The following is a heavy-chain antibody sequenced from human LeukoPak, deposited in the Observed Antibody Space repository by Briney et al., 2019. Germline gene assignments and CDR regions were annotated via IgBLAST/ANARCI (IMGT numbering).Heavy chain of an antibody. CDR2: INPNSGAT. CDR3: GRGNRVAGIDP. J-gene: IGHJ5*01. D-gene: IGHD6-19*01. Sequence: ASVNVSCKASKYTFTGYYIHWVRQAPGQGLEGMGWINPNSGATDYAQKFQGRVTMTKDTSISTAYMELTTLTSDDMALYYCGRGNRVAGIDPWGQRTLVTVSS. CDR1: KYTFTGYY. V-gene: IGHV1-2*02.